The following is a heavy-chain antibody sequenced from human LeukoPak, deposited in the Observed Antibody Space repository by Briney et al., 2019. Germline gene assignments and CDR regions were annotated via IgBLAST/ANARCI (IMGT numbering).Heavy chain of an antibody. CDR1: GYSFTSYW. V-gene: IGHV5-51*01. Sequence: GESPKISCKGSGYSFTSYWIGWVRQMPGKGLEWMGIIYPGDSDTRYSPSFRGQVTISADKSISTAYLQWSSLKASDTAMYYCARRWYSYPPDPFDYWGQGTLVAVSS. J-gene: IGHJ4*02. D-gene: IGHD5-18*01. CDR2: IYPGDSDT. CDR3: ARRWYSYPPDPFDY.